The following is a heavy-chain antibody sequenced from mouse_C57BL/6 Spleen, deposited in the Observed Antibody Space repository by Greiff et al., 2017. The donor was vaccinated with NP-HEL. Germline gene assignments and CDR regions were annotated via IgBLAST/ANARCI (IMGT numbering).Heavy chain of an antibody. V-gene: IGHV1-55*01. CDR2: IYPGSGST. J-gene: IGHJ4*01. CDR3: ARQTTRGSSYGAMDY. D-gene: IGHD1-1*01. Sequence: QVQLKQPGAELVKPGASVKMSCKASGYTFTSYWITWVKQRPGQGLEWIGDIYPGSGSTNYNEKFKSKATLTVDTSSSTAYMQLSSLTSEDSAVYYCARQTTRGSSYGAMDYWGQGTSVTVSS. CDR1: GYTFTSYW.